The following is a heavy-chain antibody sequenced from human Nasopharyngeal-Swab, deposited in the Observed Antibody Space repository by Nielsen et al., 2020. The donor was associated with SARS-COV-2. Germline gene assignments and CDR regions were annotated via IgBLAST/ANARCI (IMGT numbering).Heavy chain of an antibody. CDR2: IYPANSDT. Sequence: GESLKISCQGSGYSFTNYWIDWVRQMPGKGLEWMGVIYPANSDTRYSPSFQGQVTISADKSINTAYLQWSSLKASDTAIYFCVKHIAEYRTSYCGMDIWGQGTTVTVSS. D-gene: IGHD2/OR15-2a*01. V-gene: IGHV5-51*01. J-gene: IGHJ6*02. CDR3: VKHIAEYRTSYCGMDI. CDR1: GYSFTNYW.